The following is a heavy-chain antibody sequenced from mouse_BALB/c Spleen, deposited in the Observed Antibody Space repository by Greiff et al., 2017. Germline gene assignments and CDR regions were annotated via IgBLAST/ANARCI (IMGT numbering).Heavy chain of an antibody. CDR2: LYPGGGYT. CDR3: ARTFPTDSSGYGWFAS. Sequence: QVQLQQSGAELVRPGTSVKMSCKAAGYTFTNYWIGWVKQRPGHGIEWIGDLYPGGGYTNYNEKFKGKATLTADTSSSTAYMQLSSLTSEDSAIYYCARTFPTDSSGYGWFASWGQGTLVTVSA. D-gene: IGHD3-2*01. J-gene: IGHJ3*01. CDR1: GYTFTNYW. V-gene: IGHV1-63*02.